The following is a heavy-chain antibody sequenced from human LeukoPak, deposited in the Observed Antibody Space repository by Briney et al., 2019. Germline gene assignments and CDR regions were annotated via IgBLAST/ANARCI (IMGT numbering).Heavy chain of an antibody. D-gene: IGHD1-26*01. CDR1: GGSISSYY. V-gene: IGHV4-4*07. CDR2: IYTSGCS. J-gene: IGHJ5*02. CDR3: ARSPKFSGPLNWSDP. Sequence: PAETLSLTCTGSGGSISSYYWRWIRQPAGKGLEWIGRIYTSGCSNYNPSLKSRVTMLVDTSKNQFSMKLSSVTAADTAVYYCARSPKFSGPLNWSDPWGQGTLVTVSS.